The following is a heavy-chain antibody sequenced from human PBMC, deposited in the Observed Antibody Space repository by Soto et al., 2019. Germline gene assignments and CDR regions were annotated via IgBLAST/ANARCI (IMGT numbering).Heavy chain of an antibody. V-gene: IGHV4-34*01. CDR1: GGSFSGYY. J-gene: IGHJ4*02. D-gene: IGHD3-9*01. Sequence: QVQLQQWGAGLLKPSETLSLTCAVYGGSFSGYYWSWIRQPPGKGLEWIGEINHSGSTNYNPSLKSDVTISVDTSMNAFSLKLRSVTAADTAVYYCARGAWGDDIFTGYSGFDYWGQGTLVTVSS. CDR2: INHSGST. CDR3: ARGAWGDDIFTGYSGFDY.